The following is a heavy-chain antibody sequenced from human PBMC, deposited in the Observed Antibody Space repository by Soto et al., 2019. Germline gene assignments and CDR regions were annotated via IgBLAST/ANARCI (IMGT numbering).Heavy chain of an antibody. CDR3: TRGTSITYWYFDL. J-gene: IGHJ2*01. V-gene: IGHV1-2*04. D-gene: IGHD5-12*01. CDR1: GYTFTGYY. Sequence: QVQLVQSGAEVKKPGASVKVSCKASGYTFTGYYMHWVRQAPGQGLEWMGWINPNSGGTTYAQKFQGWVTMTRGTSISTAYMELSRLRSDDTAVYYCTRGTSITYWYFDLWGRGTLVTASS. CDR2: INPNSGGT.